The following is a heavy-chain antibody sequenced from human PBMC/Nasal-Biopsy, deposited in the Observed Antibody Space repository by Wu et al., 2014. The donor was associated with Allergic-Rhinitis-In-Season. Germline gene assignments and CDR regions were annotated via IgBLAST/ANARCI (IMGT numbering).Heavy chain of an antibody. D-gene: IGHD2-2*01. J-gene: IGHJ6*02. CDR2: ISSTGRTI. Sequence: LRLSCAVSGFTFSDYGMTWVRQAPGKGLEWLSHISSTGRTIYYADSVKGRFTISRDNADNSLYLQLLSLRVEDTAVYYCARAQGYCVSNTCYFYAMDVWGQGTTVTVSS. CDR3: ARAQGYCVSNTCYFYAMDV. V-gene: IGHV3-48*01. CDR1: GFTFSDYG.